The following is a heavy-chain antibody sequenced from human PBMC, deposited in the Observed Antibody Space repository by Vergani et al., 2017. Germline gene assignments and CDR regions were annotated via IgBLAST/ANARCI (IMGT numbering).Heavy chain of an antibody. D-gene: IGHD5-12*01. CDR2: IIPIFGTA. Sequence: VQLVESGGGLVKPGGSLRLSCAASGFTFSSYAISWVRQAPGQGLEWMGGIIPIFGTANYAQKFQGRVTITADESTSTAYMELSSLRSEDTAVYYCASTVDIVATHYFDYWGQGTLVTVSS. J-gene: IGHJ4*02. CDR1: GFTFSSYA. CDR3: ASTVDIVATHYFDY. V-gene: IGHV1-69*01.